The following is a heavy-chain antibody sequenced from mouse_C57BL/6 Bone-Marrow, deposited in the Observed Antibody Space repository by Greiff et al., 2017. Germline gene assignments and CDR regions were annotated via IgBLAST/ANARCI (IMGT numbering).Heavy chain of an antibody. V-gene: IGHV5-17*01. J-gene: IGHJ3*01. CDR2: ISSGSSTI. Sequence: EVKLMESGGGLVKPGGSLKLSCAASGFTFSDYGMHWVRQAPEKGLEWVAYISSGSSTIYYADTVKGRFTISIDNAKKTLFLQMPSLRSEDTSLYYCARKRGPPAWFAYWGQGTLVTVSA. CDR3: ARKRGPPAWFAY. CDR1: GFTFSDYG.